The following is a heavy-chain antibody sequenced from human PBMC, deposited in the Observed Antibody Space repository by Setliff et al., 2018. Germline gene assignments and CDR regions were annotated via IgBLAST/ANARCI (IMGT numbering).Heavy chain of an antibody. D-gene: IGHD3-9*01. Sequence: SETLSLTCTVSGGSISSGTYYWSWIRQPAGKGLEWIGRLHTSGSIDYDPSLKSRVTISVDTSKNQFSLKLGSVTAADTAVYYCARERDFDWFFEDWGHGTLVTVSS. CDR1: GGSISSGTYY. V-gene: IGHV4-61*02. CDR3: ARERDFDWFFED. J-gene: IGHJ4*01. CDR2: LHTSGSI.